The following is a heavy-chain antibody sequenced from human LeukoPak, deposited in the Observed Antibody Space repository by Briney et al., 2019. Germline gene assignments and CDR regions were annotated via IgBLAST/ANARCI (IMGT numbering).Heavy chain of an antibody. Sequence: SLRXSXAASGFTXSSYEMNWVRQAPGKGLEWVSYISSSSSTIYYADSVKGRFTISRDNAKNSLYLQMNSLRAEDTAVYYCARGFEDYGGNSAALIDYWGQGTLVTVSS. CDR3: ARGFEDYGGNSAALIDY. J-gene: IGHJ4*02. CDR2: ISSSSSTI. D-gene: IGHD4-23*01. V-gene: IGHV3-48*03. CDR1: GFTXSSYE.